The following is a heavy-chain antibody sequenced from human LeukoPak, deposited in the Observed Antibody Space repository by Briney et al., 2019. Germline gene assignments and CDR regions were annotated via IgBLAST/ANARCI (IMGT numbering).Heavy chain of an antibody. J-gene: IGHJ6*02. Sequence: GGSLRLSCAASGFTFSSYAMSWVRQAPGKGLEWVSAISGSGGSTYYADSVKGRFTISRDNSKNTLYLQMNGLRAEDTAVYYCAKDLGRIQTYGMDVWGQGTTVTVSS. CDR3: AKDLGRIQTYGMDV. CDR2: ISGSGGST. CDR1: GFTFSSYA. V-gene: IGHV3-23*01.